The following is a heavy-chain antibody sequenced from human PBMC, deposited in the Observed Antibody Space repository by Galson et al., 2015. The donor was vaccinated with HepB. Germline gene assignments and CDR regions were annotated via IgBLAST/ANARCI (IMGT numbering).Heavy chain of an antibody. CDR3: ARGPRVRNWNYDY. D-gene: IGHD1-1*01. V-gene: IGHV3-21*01. CDR1: GFTFSSYS. Sequence: LRLSCAASGFTFSSYSMNWVRQAPGKGLEWVSSISDTSSYKYYADSVKGRFTISRDNAKNSLYLQMSGLRVEDTAVYYCARGPRVRNWNYDYWGQGTLVTVSS. J-gene: IGHJ4*02. CDR2: ISDTSSYK.